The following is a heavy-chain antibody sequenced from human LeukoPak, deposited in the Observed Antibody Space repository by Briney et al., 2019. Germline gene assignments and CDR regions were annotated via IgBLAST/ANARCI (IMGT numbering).Heavy chain of an antibody. D-gene: IGHD6-13*01. CDR1: GFTFTSYT. V-gene: IGHV3-21*01. J-gene: IGHJ4*02. Sequence: KPGGSLRLSCAASGFTFTSYTMNWVRQAPGKGLEWVSSISSSSNYIYYADSVKGRFTISRDNAKNSLYLQMNSLRAEDTAVYYCATSRGSWPDYFDYWGQGTLVTVSS. CDR2: ISSSSNYI. CDR3: ATSRGSWPDYFDY.